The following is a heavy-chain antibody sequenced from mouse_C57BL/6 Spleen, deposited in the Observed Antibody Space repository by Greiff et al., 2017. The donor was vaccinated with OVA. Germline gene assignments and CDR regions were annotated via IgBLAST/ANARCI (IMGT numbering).Heavy chain of an antibody. Sequence: QVQLKESGPGLVQPSQSLSITCTVSGFSLTSYGVHWVRQSPGKGLEWLGVIWRGGSTDYNAAFMSRLSITKDNSKSQVFFKMNSLQADDTAIYYCANTTTVVAPGYAVDYWGQGTSVTVSS. CDR2: IWRGGST. J-gene: IGHJ4*01. CDR3: ANTTTVVAPGYAVDY. CDR1: GFSLTSYG. D-gene: IGHD1-1*01. V-gene: IGHV2-5*01.